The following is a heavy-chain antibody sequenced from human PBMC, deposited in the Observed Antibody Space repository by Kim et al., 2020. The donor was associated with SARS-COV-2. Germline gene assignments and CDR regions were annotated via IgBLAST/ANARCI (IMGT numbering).Heavy chain of an antibody. CDR1: GDPINSGGHY. D-gene: IGHD2-15*01. J-gene: IGHJ5*02. CDR2: FHYVGTT. CDR3: ARQAVGRGWPPHFDP. Sequence: SETLSLTCTVSGDPINSGGHYWGWIRQSPGKGLEWIGSFHYVGTTYSNPSLKRRVTVSVDTSKNQFSLRLTSVTAADTALYYCARQAVGRGWPPHFDPWGPGILVTVSS. V-gene: IGHV4-39*01.